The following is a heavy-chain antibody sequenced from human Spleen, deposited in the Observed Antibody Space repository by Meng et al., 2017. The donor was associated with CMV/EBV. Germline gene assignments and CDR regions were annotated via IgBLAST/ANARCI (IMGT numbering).Heavy chain of an antibody. V-gene: IGHV3-15*07. CDR3: TTTFPYYDSSENGFHH. J-gene: IGHJ1*01. D-gene: IGHD3-22*01. CDR1: FTLTNAG. CDR2: IKTKTDGGTT. Sequence: FTLTNAGMNRGSQDPGGGLEWVGRIKTKTDGGTTDYAAPVKGRFTISRDDSKYTLYLQMNSLKTEDTAVYYCTTTFPYYDSSENGFHHWGQGTLVTVSS.